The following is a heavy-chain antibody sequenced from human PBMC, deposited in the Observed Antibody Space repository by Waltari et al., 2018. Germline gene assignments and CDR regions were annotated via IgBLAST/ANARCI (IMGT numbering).Heavy chain of an antibody. CDR2: IYRSGTT. V-gene: IGHV4-38-2*01. D-gene: IGHD4-4*01. J-gene: IGHJ4*02. Sequence: QVQLQESGPGLVRPSEILSLTCGVSGYSISSGYYWGWIRQPPGKGLEWIGSIYRSGTTYTSPPLESRVTMSVDTYKNQFSLKMSPVTAADTAVYYCTRRYTRRDYSPFDFWGQGTLVTVSS. CDR3: TRRYTRRDYSPFDF. CDR1: GYSISSGYY.